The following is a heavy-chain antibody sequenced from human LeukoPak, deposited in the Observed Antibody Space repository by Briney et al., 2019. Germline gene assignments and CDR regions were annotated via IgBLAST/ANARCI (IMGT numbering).Heavy chain of an antibody. CDR1: GSTFINSA. V-gene: IGHV1-58*02. CDR2: IAVGSGNT. Sequence: SVKVSCKASGSTFINSAMQWVRQARGQRPEWIGWIAVGSGNTNCAQKFLERVTITRDISTTTAHLELSGLRSEDTAVYYCAADLIAVAGSWYWGQGTLVTVSS. J-gene: IGHJ4*02. D-gene: IGHD6-19*01. CDR3: AADLIAVAGSWY.